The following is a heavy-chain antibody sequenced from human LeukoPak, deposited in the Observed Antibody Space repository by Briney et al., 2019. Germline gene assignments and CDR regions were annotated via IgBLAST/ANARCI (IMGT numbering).Heavy chain of an antibody. CDR1: GFTFSEYW. V-gene: IGHV3-7*05. J-gene: IGHJ4*02. CDR3: ARFPTGFDY. CDR2: IKEDGSEK. Sequence: GGSLRLSCAASGFTFSEYWMTWVRQAPGKGLEWVASIKEDGSEKYYVDSVKGRCTISRDNAKNSLYLQMNSLRAEDTAMYFCARFPTGFDYWGQGTLATVSS. D-gene: IGHD4-17*01.